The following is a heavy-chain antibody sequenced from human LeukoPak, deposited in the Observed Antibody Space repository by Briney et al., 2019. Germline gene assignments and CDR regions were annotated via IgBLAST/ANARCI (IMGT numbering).Heavy chain of an antibody. CDR3: ARRYCSSTSCLMKAYYFDY. J-gene: IGHJ4*02. Sequence: ASVKVSCKASGYTLTSYGINWVRQAPGQGLEWMGWISAYNGNTNYAQKFQGRVTMTTDTSTSTAYMELRNLRSDDTAMYYCARRYCSSTSCLMKAYYFDYWGQGTLVTVSS. V-gene: IGHV1-18*01. D-gene: IGHD2-2*01. CDR1: GYTLTSYG. CDR2: ISAYNGNT.